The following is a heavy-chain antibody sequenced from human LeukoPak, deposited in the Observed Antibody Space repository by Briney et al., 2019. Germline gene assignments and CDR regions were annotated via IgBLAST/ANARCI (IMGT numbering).Heavy chain of an antibody. V-gene: IGHV4-59*01. CDR3: ARAGPRRDGYNADY. CDR1: GGSISNYY. J-gene: IGHJ4*02. CDR2: ILSSGST. D-gene: IGHD5-24*01. Sequence: SETLSLTCTVSGGSISNYYWSWIRQPPGKGLEWIAFILSSGSTYYNPSLKSRVTISADTSNNQFSLKLNSVTAADTAVYYCARAGPRRDGYNADYWGQGTLVTVSS.